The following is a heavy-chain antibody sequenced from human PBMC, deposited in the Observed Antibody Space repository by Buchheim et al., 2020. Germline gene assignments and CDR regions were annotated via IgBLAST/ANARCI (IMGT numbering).Heavy chain of an antibody. J-gene: IGHJ6*02. D-gene: IGHD3-10*01. Sequence: QVQLVESGGGVVQPGRSLRLSCAASGFTFSSYGMHWVRQAPGKGLEWVAVISYDGSNKYYADSVKGRFTISRDNSKTTLYLQMNSLRAEDTAVYYCAKDFRRIYYYYGMDVLGQGTT. V-gene: IGHV3-30*18. CDR2: ISYDGSNK. CDR1: GFTFSSYG. CDR3: AKDFRRIYYYYGMDV.